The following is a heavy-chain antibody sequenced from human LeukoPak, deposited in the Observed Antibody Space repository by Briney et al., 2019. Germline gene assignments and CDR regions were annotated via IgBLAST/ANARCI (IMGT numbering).Heavy chain of an antibody. CDR1: GFTFSSYA. D-gene: IGHD2-2*01. CDR2: ISSNGGST. CDR3: ARSGRAVVPAALDV. V-gene: IGHV3-64*01. Sequence: PGGSLRLSCPASGFTFSSYAMHWVRQAPGKGLEYVSAISSNGGSTYYANSVKGRFTISRDNSKNTLYLQMGSLRAEDMAVYYCARSGRAVVPAALDVWGKGTTVTVSS. J-gene: IGHJ6*04.